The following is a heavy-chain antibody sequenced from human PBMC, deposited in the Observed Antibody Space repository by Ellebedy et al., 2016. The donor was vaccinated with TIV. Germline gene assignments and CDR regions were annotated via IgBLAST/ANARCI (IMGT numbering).Heavy chain of an antibody. J-gene: IGHJ4*02. Sequence: GGSLRLXCAASGFTFSSYGMHWVRQAPGKGLEWVAVIWYDGSNKYYADSVKGRFTISRDNAKNSLYLQMNSLRAEDTALYYCAKAHLVSSIWNSGFGYWGQGTLVTVSS. D-gene: IGHD6-13*01. CDR2: IWYDGSNK. CDR3: AKAHLVSSIWNSGFGY. CDR1: GFTFSSYG. V-gene: IGHV3-33*03.